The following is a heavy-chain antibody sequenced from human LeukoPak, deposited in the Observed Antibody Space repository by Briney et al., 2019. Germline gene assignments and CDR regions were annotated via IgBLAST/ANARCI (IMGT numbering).Heavy chain of an antibody. CDR2: LHASGDGA. CDR1: GFAFSTYA. D-gene: IGHD1-26*01. J-gene: IGHJ3*01. Sequence: GRSLRLSCTVSGFAFSTYAMTCVRHLPGKRLGWVSSLHASGDGASYADSVRGRFTMSRDNSKNTLYLQMSDLRVEDAATYYCGRDPNGYYVGAFEFWGKGTSVTVSS. CDR3: GRDPNGYYVGAFEF. V-gene: IGHV3-23*01.